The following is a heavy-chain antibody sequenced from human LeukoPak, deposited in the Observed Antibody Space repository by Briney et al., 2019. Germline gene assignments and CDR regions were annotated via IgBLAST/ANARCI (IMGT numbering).Heavy chain of an antibody. CDR1: GGSFSGYY. CDR2: INHSGST. J-gene: IGHJ2*01. CDR3: ARGGYNWNPRGYFDL. Sequence: SETLSLTCAVYGGSFSGYYWSWIRQPPGKGLEWIGEINHSGSTNYNPSLKSRVTISVDTSKNQFSLKLSSVTGADTAVYYCARGGYNWNPRGYFDLWGRGTLVTVSS. V-gene: IGHV4-34*01. D-gene: IGHD1-20*01.